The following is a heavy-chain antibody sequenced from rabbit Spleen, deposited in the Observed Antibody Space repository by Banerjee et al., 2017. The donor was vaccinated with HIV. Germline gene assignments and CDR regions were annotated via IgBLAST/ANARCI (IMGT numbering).Heavy chain of an antibody. CDR2: IYGGDMHST. CDR1: GFDFSTYG. J-gene: IGHJ4*01. V-gene: IGHV1S45*01. D-gene: IGHD1-1*01. CDR3: AKDLACVVSWNLDL. Sequence: QEQLVEFGGGLVQPGGSLTLSCKASGFDFSTYGVSWVRQAPGKELEWIACIYGGDMHSTVYASWAKGRFIMSRTSSTTVTLQMTSLTAADTATYFCAKDLACVVSWNLDLWAPGTLVTFS.